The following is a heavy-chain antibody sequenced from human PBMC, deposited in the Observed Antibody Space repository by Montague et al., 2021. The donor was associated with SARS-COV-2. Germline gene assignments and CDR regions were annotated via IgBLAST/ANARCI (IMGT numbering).Heavy chain of an antibody. Sequence: SETLSLTCTVSGGSITTFPYNWAWIRQPPGKGLEWIATISYSGTTHYSPSLKSRVTLSMDTSTNQFSLRLSSVTAADTAVYYCARRRADGRTWFDSWGQGTSVFVSS. CDR2: ISYSGTT. CDR1: GGSITTFPYN. CDR3: ARRRADGRTWFDS. J-gene: IGHJ5*01. V-gene: IGHV4-39*01.